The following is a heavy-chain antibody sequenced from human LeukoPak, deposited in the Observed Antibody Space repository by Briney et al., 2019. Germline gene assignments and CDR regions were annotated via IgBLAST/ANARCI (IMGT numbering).Heavy chain of an antibody. D-gene: IGHD1-26*01. CDR2: INSEETVA. V-gene: IGHV3-74*01. Sequence: GGSLRLSCAASGFTFSTYWMHWVRQAPGKGLVWVSRINSEETVASYADSVRGRFTISRDNAKNTLYLQMNSLGAEDTAVYYCARESTVGPIQTDALDIWGQGTMVTVSS. CDR3: ARESTVGPIQTDALDI. J-gene: IGHJ3*02. CDR1: GFTFSTYW.